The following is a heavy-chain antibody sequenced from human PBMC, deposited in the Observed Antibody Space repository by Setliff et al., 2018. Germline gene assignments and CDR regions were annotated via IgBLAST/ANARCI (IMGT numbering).Heavy chain of an antibody. Sequence: PGGSLRLSCAASGFTFSTYAMSWVRQAPGKGLEWVSTIYSGDRNTFYTDSVKGRFTVSRDNDKNSLFLQMNSLRVEDTAVYFCARLMIYNWYDWIGWFDPWGQGTLVTVSS. V-gene: IGHV3-23*05. D-gene: IGHD1-1*01. J-gene: IGHJ5*02. CDR1: GFTFSTYA. CDR3: ARLMIYNWYDWIGWFDP. CDR2: IYSGDRNT.